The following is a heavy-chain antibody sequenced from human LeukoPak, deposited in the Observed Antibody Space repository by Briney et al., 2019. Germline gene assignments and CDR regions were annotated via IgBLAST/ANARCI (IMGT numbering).Heavy chain of an antibody. CDR2: ITASGNTA. Sequence: GGSLRLSCTASGVTFSSYAMSWVRQAPGMGLDWVSGITASGNTAYYADSVKGRFTISRDNSKNTLYLQMNSLRAEDTAVYYCAKDVRSSGWYKDSWGQGTLVTVSS. J-gene: IGHJ4*02. CDR3: AKDVRSSGWYKDS. V-gene: IGHV3-23*01. CDR1: GVTFSSYA. D-gene: IGHD6-19*01.